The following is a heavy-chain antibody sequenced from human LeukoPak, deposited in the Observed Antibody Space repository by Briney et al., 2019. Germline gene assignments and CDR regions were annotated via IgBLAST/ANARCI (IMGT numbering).Heavy chain of an antibody. Sequence: SETLSLTCTVSGGSISSHYWSWIRQPPGKGLEWIGYIYYSGSTNYNPSLKSRVTISVDTSKNQFSLKLSSVTAADTAVYYCARASRMDYGGHHGAFDIWGQGTMVTVSS. CDR2: IYYSGST. CDR1: GGSISSHY. V-gene: IGHV4-59*11. J-gene: IGHJ3*02. D-gene: IGHD4-23*01. CDR3: ARASRMDYGGHHGAFDI.